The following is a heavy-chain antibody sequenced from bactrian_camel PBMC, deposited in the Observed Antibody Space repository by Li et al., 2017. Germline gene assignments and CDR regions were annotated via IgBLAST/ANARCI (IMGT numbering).Heavy chain of an antibody. Sequence: QLVESGGGLVQPGGSLRLSCAASGFTFSIGHMSWIRQASGEGLEWVSTVYSAGGRTVYADSVQGRFTISTDNAKNTLYLEMNNLKPADTALYYCATYGGSPYLRRFGDWGQGTQVTVS. D-gene: IGHD3*01. CDR3: ATYGGSPYLRRFGD. V-gene: IGHV3S42*01. J-gene: IGHJ4*01. CDR2: VYSAGGRT. CDR1: GFTFSIGH.